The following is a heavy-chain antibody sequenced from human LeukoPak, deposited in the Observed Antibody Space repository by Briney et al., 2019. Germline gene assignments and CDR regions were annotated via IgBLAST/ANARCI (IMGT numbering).Heavy chain of an antibody. J-gene: IGHJ4*02. CDR1: GGSISSYY. D-gene: IGHD6-13*01. Sequence: SETLSLTCTVSGGSISSYYWSWIRQPTGKGLEWIGYIYYSGSTNYNPSLKSRVTISVDTSKNQFSLKLSSVTAADTAVYYCARYTSHWGDFDYWGQGTLVTVSS. CDR3: ARYTSHWGDFDY. CDR2: IYYSGST. V-gene: IGHV4-59*01.